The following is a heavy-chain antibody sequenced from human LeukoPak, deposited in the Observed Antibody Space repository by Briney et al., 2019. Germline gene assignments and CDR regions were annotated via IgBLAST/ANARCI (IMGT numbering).Heavy chain of an antibody. D-gene: IGHD3-10*01. J-gene: IGHJ3*02. CDR2: IASDGSHT. CDR3: ARERQDTIVHSGAFDI. Sequence: PGGSLRLSCAASGFTFSTYFMHWVRQAPGKGLEWVAVIASDGSHTFYVESVRGRFTTSRDNSKNTLYLQMNRLRAEDTAVYFCARERQDTIVHSGAFDIWGQGTIVTVSS. CDR1: GFTFSTYF. V-gene: IGHV3-30-3*01.